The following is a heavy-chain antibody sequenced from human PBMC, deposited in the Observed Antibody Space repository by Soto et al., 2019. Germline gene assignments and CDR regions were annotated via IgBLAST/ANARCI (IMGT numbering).Heavy chain of an antibody. J-gene: IGHJ4*02. D-gene: IGHD2-2*01. CDR1: GRSFSGYY. V-gene: IGHV4-34*01. Sequence: SETRFLTCAVYGRSFSGYYWSLRRRPPGKGPEWIGEINHSGSTNYNPSLKSRVTISVDTSKNQFSLKLSSVTAADTAVYYCARGQYCSSTSPHQNCYSAYYFDYWGQGTLVTVS. CDR2: INHSGST. CDR3: ARGQYCSSTSPHQNCYSAYYFDY.